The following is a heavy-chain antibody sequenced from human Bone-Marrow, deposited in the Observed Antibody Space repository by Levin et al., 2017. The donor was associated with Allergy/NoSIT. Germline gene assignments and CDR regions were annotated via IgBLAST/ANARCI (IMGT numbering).Heavy chain of an antibody. Sequence: SETLSLTCTVSGASMNDYYWSWIRHTPWKGLEWIGYIHHSGRTDHNPSLKTRVTTSVDTALNQFSLRLTSVTPADTGVYYCARAESSSWLKLTYACYALDVWGQGTTVTVSS. CDR2: IHHSGRT. J-gene: IGHJ6*02. D-gene: IGHD3-16*01. CDR3: ARAESSSWLKLTYACYALDV. V-gene: IGHV4-59*01. CDR1: GASMNDYY.